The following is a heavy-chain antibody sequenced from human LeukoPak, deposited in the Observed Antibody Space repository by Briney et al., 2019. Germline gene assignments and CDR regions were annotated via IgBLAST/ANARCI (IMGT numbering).Heavy chain of an antibody. CDR1: RGSFGGYY. Sequence: SETLSLTCAVYRGSFGGYYWSWIRQPPGKGLEWIGEINHSGSTNYNPSLKSRVTISVDTSKNQFSLKLNSVTAADTAVYYCARGLSRTPPGGYWGQGTLVTVSS. D-gene: IGHD2-2*01. J-gene: IGHJ4*02. CDR3: ARGLSRTPPGGY. CDR2: INHSGST. V-gene: IGHV4-34*01.